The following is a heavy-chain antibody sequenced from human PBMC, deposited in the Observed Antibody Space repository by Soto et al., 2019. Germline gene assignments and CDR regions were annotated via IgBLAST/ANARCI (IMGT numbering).Heavy chain of an antibody. D-gene: IGHD3-3*01. Sequence: PSETLSLTCAVSGGSISGSYYYWGWLRQSPGKGPEWIGSVFYTGFTSYNPSLESRVSVSVDTSKNQFSLKVSGVSAADTAVYYCARQGEGLRFLEWFYPRGMDVWGQGTTVTVSS. CDR1: GGSISGSYYY. CDR3: ARQGEGLRFLEWFYPRGMDV. V-gene: IGHV4-39*01. CDR2: VFYTGFT. J-gene: IGHJ6*02.